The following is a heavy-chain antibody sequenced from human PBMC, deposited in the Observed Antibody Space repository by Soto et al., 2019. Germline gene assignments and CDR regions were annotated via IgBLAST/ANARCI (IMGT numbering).Heavy chain of an antibody. D-gene: IGHD4-4*01. J-gene: IGHJ4*02. CDR3: ARDYRADFDY. V-gene: IGHV3-23*01. Sequence: PWGFLRLSWGAFGFNFSGHGRSWVLQDPGKGLEWVSTISGSGGSTYYADSVKGRFTISRDNAKNTLYLQMNSLRAEDTAVYYCARDYRADFDYWGQGTLVTVSS. CDR2: ISGSGGST. CDR1: GFNFSGHG.